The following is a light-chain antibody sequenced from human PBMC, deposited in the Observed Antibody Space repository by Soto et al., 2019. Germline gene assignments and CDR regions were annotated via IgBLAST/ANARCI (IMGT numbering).Light chain of an antibody. CDR1: QSVSSSY. V-gene: IGKV3-20*01. CDR3: QQYGSSPLT. CDR2: GAS. J-gene: IGKJ4*01. Sequence: EIVLTQSPGTLSLSPGERATLSCRASQSVSSSYLAWYQQKPDQAPRLLIYGASSRATGIPARFSGSGSGTDFTLTISSLEPEDFAVYYCQQYGSSPLTFGGGTKVEIK.